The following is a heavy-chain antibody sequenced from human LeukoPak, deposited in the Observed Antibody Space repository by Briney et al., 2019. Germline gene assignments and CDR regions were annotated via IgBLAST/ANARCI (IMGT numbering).Heavy chain of an antibody. Sequence: PGGSLRLSCTASGFIFDDYNMNWVRQAPGKGLEWVGFIRSKAYGGTTEYAASVKGRFTISRDDSKSVAYLQMNSLKTEDTAVYYCTREALFYYDSSGYFHYWGQGTLVTVSS. V-gene: IGHV3-49*04. CDR1: GFIFDDYN. CDR3: TREALFYYDSSGYFHY. CDR2: IRSKAYGGTT. J-gene: IGHJ4*02. D-gene: IGHD3-22*01.